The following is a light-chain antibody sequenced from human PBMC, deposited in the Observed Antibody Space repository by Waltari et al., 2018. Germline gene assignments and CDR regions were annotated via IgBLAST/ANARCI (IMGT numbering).Light chain of an antibody. CDR3: SSRNGRANQVV. J-gene: IGLJ3*02. V-gene: IGLV3-19*01. CDR2: GKD. CDR1: SLRTSY. Sequence: SSELTQDPAVSVAFGQTVRFTCQGDSLRTSYDSWYQVKPGQAPVLAISGKDKRPSGIPDRISGYSSGTTSSLTITGAQAEDEADYYCSSRNGRANQVVFAGGTKVTVL.